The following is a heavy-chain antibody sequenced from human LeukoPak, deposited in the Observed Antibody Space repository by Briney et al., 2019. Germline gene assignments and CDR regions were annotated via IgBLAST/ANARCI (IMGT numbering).Heavy chain of an antibody. Sequence: RPSETLSLTCTVSGGSISSYYWSWIRQPPGKRLEWIGRISYSGSTNYNPSLKSRVTISLDTSKNQFSLRLSSVTAADTAVYYCAREKDDYYYFDYWGQGTLVTVSP. D-gene: IGHD4-11*01. CDR1: GGSISSYY. CDR3: AREKDDYYYFDY. V-gene: IGHV4-59*01. J-gene: IGHJ4*02. CDR2: ISYSGST.